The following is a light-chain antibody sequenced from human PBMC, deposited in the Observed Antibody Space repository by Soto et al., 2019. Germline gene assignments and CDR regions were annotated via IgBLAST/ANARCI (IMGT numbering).Light chain of an antibody. Sequence: DISVNLSPSSVSAIMRDRVTIYCLASQSVSRYLNWYQHKPGKAPKLLINAASNLRSGVPSRFSGSGSGTDFTLTIDGLQPEDFAVYYCQQSYITPPIPFGQGGRLEI. J-gene: IGKJ5*01. CDR2: AAS. CDR3: QQSYITPPIP. CDR1: QSVSRY. V-gene: IGKV1-39*01.